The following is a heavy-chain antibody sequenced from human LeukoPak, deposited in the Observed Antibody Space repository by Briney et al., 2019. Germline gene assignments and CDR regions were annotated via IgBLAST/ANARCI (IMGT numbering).Heavy chain of an antibody. CDR1: GYTFTGYY. D-gene: IGHD1-7*01. J-gene: IGHJ4*02. Sequence: ASVRVSCKASGYTFTGYYVHWVRQAPGQVLEWMGRINPNNGGSDYAQKFQGRVTMTRDTSITTAYMDLSRLTSDDTAVYYCARGPSGIGTTVYWGQGTLVTVSS. V-gene: IGHV1-2*06. CDR3: ARGPSGIGTTVY. CDR2: INPNNGGS.